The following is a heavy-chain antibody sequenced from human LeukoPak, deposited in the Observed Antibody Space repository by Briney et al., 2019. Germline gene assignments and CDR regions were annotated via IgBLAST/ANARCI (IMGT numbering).Heavy chain of an antibody. J-gene: IGHJ1*01. D-gene: IGHD2-15*01. CDR3: SRERDCSGGSCYSGYFQH. CDR1: GFTFSSYI. V-gene: IGHV3-21*01. Sequence: GGSLRLSCAASGFTFSSYIMSWVRQAPGKGLGWVSSISSSSSYIYYADSLKGRFTISRDNAKNSLYLQMNRLRAEDTAVYYCSRERDCSGGSCYSGYFQHWGQGTLVTVSS. CDR2: ISSSSSYI.